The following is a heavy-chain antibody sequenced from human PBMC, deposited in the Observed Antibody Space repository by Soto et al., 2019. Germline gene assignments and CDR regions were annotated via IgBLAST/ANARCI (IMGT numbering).Heavy chain of an antibody. CDR3: ARLVYYYDSSGYYGGNFDY. Sequence: VASVKVSCKASGYTFTSYGISWVRQAPGQGLEWMGWISAYNGNTNYAQKLQGRVTMTTDTSTSTAYMELRSLRSDDTAVYYCARLVYYYDSSGYYGGNFDYWGQGTLVTVSS. D-gene: IGHD3-22*01. CDR1: GYTFTSYG. V-gene: IGHV1-18*01. J-gene: IGHJ4*02. CDR2: ISAYNGNT.